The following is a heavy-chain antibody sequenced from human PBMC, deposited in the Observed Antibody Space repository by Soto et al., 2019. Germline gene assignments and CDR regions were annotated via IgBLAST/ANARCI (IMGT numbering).Heavy chain of an antibody. CDR2: IKSKTDGGTT. CDR3: TTDPLEQWLPPYFDY. J-gene: IGHJ4*02. CDR1: GFTFSNAW. V-gene: IGHV3-15*07. D-gene: IGHD6-19*01. Sequence: GGSLRLSCAASGFTFSNAWMNWVRQAPGKGLEWVGRIKSKTDGGTTDYAAPVKGRFTISRDDSKNTLYLQMNSLKTEDTAVYYCTTDPLEQWLPPYFDYWGQGTLVTVSS.